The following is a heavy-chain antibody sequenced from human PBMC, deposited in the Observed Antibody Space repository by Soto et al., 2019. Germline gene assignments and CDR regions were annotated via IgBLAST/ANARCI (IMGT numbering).Heavy chain of an antibody. D-gene: IGHD3-10*01. Sequence: QVQLQESGPGLVKPSQTLSLTCTVSGGSISSGDYYWSWIRQPPGKGLEWIGYIYYSGSTYYNPSLKSRVTISVDTSKNKCSRKLSFVTAADTAVYYCARVGGFGATTIDYWGQGTLVTVSS. V-gene: IGHV4-30-4*01. J-gene: IGHJ4*02. CDR1: GGSISSGDYY. CDR2: IYYSGST. CDR3: ARVGGFGATTIDY.